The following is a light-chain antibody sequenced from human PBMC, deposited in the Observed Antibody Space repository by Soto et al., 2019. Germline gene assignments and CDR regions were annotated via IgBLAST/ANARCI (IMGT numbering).Light chain of an antibody. V-gene: IGKV3-20*01. J-gene: IGKJ4*01. Sequence: EIVMTQSPATLSVSPGERATLSCRASQSVSNAYLAWYQQKPGQAPRLLIYDASSRATGIPDRFRGSGSGTDFTLTISRLEPEDFAVYYCQQFSSYPLTFGGGTKVDIK. CDR2: DAS. CDR1: QSVSNAY. CDR3: QQFSSYPLT.